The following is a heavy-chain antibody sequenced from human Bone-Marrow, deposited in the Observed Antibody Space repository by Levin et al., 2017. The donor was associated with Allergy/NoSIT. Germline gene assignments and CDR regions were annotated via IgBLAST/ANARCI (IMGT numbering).Heavy chain of an antibody. Sequence: SCTVSGGSISSSNYYWSWIRQPAGKGLEWIGRIYTSGTTYYNPSLRSRVTMSVETSKNQFSLSLSSVTAADTAVYYCARDFKSWVYGAHGLDPWGQGTLVTVSS. CDR3: ARDFKSWVYGAHGLDP. V-gene: IGHV4-61*02. D-gene: IGHD5/OR15-5a*01. CDR2: IYTSGTT. J-gene: IGHJ5*02. CDR1: GGSISSSNYY.